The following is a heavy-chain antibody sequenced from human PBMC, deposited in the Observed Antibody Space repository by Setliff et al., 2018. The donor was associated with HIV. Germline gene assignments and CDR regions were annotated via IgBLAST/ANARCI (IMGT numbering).Heavy chain of an antibody. Sequence: PGGSLRLSCAASGFTFSSYWMSWVRQAPGKGLEWVSTISTSGADTYDAHSMKGRFTISRDNSKNTPYLQMNSLRAEDTAVYYCTRDPRLVDFWGQGTMVTVSS. J-gene: IGHJ3*01. CDR1: GFTFSSYW. V-gene: IGHV3-23*01. D-gene: IGHD2-8*02. CDR3: TRDPRLVDF. CDR2: ISTSGADT.